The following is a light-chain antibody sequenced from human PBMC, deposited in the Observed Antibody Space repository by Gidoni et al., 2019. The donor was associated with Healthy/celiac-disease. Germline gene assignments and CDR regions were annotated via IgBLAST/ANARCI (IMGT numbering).Light chain of an antibody. CDR1: QSVSSSY. CDR3: QQYGSSPPFT. J-gene: IGKJ3*01. CDR2: GAS. Sequence: ENVLTQSPGTLSSSPGERATLSCRASQSVSSSYLAWYQQKPGQAPRLLLYGASSRATGIPDRFSGSGSGTDFTLTISRLEPEDFAVYYCQQYGSSPPFTFGPGTKVDIK. V-gene: IGKV3-20*01.